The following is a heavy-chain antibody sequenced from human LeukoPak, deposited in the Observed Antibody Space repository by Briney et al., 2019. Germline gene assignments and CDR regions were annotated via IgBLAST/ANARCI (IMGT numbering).Heavy chain of an antibody. CDR1: GGSISSYS. V-gene: IGHV4-30-2*01. CDR3: ARGRYSSSWYFDY. CDR2: IYHSGST. J-gene: IGHJ4*02. D-gene: IGHD6-13*01. Sequence: SETLSLTCTVSGGSISSYSWSWIRQPPGKGLEWIGYIYHSGSTYYNPSLKSRVTISVDRSKNQFSLKLSSVTAADTAVYYCARGRYSSSWYFDYWGQGTLVTVSS.